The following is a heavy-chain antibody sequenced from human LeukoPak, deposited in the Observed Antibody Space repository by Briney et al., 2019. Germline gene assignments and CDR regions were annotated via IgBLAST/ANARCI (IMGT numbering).Heavy chain of an antibody. Sequence: PGGSLRPSCEASGFTFSSYWMHWVRQAPGKGLVWVSRINPDGSTTSYADSVKGRFTISRDNAKNTLNLQMNSLRVEDTAVYYCAREVVATLTAFDFWGQGTMVTVSS. D-gene: IGHD5-12*01. CDR1: GFTFSSYW. CDR3: AREVVATLTAFDF. CDR2: INPDGSTT. J-gene: IGHJ3*01. V-gene: IGHV3-74*01.